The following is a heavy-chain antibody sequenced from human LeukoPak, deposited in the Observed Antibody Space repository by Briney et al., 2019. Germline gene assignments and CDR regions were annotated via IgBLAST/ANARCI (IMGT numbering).Heavy chain of an antibody. CDR2: IYYSGST. J-gene: IGHJ4*02. D-gene: IGHD3-10*01. V-gene: IGHV4-30-4*08. CDR3: ARAKYYYDSGSYYDGQYYFDY. Sequence: PSQTLSLTCTVSGGSISSGGYYWSWIRQHPGKGLEWIGYIYYSGSTYYNPSLKSRVSISADTSKNQFSLKLSSVTAADTAVFYCARAKYYYDSGSYYDGQYYFDYWGQGTLVTVSS. CDR1: GGSISSGGYY.